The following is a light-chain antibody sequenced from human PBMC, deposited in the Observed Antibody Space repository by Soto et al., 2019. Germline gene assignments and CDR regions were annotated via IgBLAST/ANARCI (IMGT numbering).Light chain of an antibody. Sequence: QYVLTHPPSVAWSPGHSITISCTGTSSDVGGYNYVSWYQQHPGKAPKLMIYEVSNRPSGVSNRFSGSKSGNTASLTISGLQAEDEADYYCSSYTSSSSYVFGTGTKVTVL. CDR3: SSYTSSSSYV. CDR1: SSDVGGYNY. V-gene: IGLV2-14*01. J-gene: IGLJ1*01. CDR2: EVS.